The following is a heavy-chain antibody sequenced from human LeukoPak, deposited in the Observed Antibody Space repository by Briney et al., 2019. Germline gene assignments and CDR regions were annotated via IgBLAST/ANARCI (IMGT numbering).Heavy chain of an antibody. J-gene: IGHJ4*02. CDR3: AKSRAAYDSSGRTFDY. Sequence: GGSLRLSCAASGFTFSDYYMSWVRQAPGKGLEWVSAISGSGGSTYYADSVKGRFTISRDNSKNTLYLQMNSLRAEDTAVYYCAKSRAAYDSSGRTFDYWGQGTLVTVSS. CDR1: GFTFSDYY. CDR2: ISGSGGST. V-gene: IGHV3-23*01. D-gene: IGHD3-22*01.